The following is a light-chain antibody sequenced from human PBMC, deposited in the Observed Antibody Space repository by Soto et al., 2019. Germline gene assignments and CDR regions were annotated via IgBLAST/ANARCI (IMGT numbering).Light chain of an antibody. CDR3: QQYGSSPLLT. J-gene: IGKJ4*01. V-gene: IGKV3-20*01. Sequence: EIAVTQSPGTLSLSPGERATLSCRASQSVSSSYLAWYQQKPGQAPRLLIYGASSRATGIPDRFSGSGSGTVFTLTISRLEPEAFAVYYCQQYGSSPLLTFGGGTKVEIK. CDR1: QSVSSSY. CDR2: GAS.